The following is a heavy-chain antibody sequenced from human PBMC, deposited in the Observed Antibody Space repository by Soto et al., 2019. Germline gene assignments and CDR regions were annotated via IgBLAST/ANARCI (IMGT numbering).Heavy chain of an antibody. D-gene: IGHD6-19*01. Sequence: VGSLRPSCSASGFTFNSYAMHWVRQAPGKGLEFVSAISSYGADTYYADSVKGRFAISRDNSKNTLYLQMSSLRAEDTALYYCVKEGYMRSDWYGQFDYWGQGALVTVSS. V-gene: IGHV3-64D*06. CDR3: VKEGYMRSDWYGQFDY. J-gene: IGHJ4*02. CDR2: ISSYGADT. CDR1: GFTFNSYA.